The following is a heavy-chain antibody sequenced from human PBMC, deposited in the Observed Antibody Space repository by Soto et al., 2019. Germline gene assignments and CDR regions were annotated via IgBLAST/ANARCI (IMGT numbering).Heavy chain of an antibody. V-gene: IGHV4-39*07. D-gene: IGHD3-10*01. CDR3: AGTYYYGSGSSDY. CDR2: IYYSGST. Sequence: SETLSLTCTVSGGSISSSSYYWGWIRQPPGKGLEWIGSIYYSGSTSYNPPLKSRVTISVDTSKNQFSLKLSSVTAADTAVYYCAGTYYYGSGSSDYWGQGTLVTVSS. CDR1: GGSISSSSYY. J-gene: IGHJ4*02.